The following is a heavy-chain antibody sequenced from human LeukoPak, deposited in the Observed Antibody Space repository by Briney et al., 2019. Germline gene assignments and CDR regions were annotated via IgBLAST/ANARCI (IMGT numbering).Heavy chain of an antibody. CDR3: ARGVRWADTFTGYYLSGFDH. V-gene: IGHV4-39*01. D-gene: IGHD3-9*01. CDR2: IYYSGST. CDR1: GGSISSSSYY. J-gene: IGHJ4*02. Sequence: NSSETLSLTCTVSGGSISSSSYYWGWIRQPPGKGLEWIGSIYYSGSTYYNPSLKSRVTISVDTSKNQFSLKLSSVTAADTAVYYCARGVRWADTFTGYYLSGFDHWGQGTLVPVSS.